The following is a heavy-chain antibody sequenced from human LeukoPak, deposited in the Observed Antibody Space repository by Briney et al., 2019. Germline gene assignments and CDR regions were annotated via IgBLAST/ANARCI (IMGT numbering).Heavy chain of an antibody. Sequence: PSETLSLTCTVSGGSVSSGSYYWTWIRQPPGKGLEWIGYIYYSGSTNYNPSLKSRVTISVDTSKNQSSLKLSAVTAADTAVYYCAGCRVNNWFDPWGQGTLVTVSS. CDR1: GGSVSSGSYY. CDR2: IYYSGST. D-gene: IGHD3-10*01. V-gene: IGHV4-61*01. J-gene: IGHJ5*02. CDR3: AGCRVNNWFDP.